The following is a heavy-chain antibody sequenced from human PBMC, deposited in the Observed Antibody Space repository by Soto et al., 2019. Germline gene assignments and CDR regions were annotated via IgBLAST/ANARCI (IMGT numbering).Heavy chain of an antibody. V-gene: IGHV4-30-2*01. D-gene: IGHD3-3*01. CDR1: GGSISTSDYS. J-gene: IGHJ6*02. CDR2: IYQTGRT. Sequence: QLQLQESGSGLVQPSQTLSLTCTASGGSISTSDYSWTWIRPPPGGGLEWIGSIYQTGRTYVIPSLKSRVTMSLDKSKNQFSLNLTSVTAADTALYYCAREMTIFGVAPGGGVDVWGQGTTVTVSS. CDR3: AREMTIFGVAPGGGVDV.